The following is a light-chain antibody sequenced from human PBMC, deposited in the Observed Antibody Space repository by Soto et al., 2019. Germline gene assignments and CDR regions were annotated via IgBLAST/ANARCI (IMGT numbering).Light chain of an antibody. Sequence: DTQMTQSPSTLSGSVGDRVTITCRASQTISSWLAWYQQKPGKAPKLLIYDASSLESGVPSRFSGSGSGTEFTLTISSLQPDDFATYYCQQYNAYSTFGQGTKVDI. J-gene: IGKJ1*01. CDR1: QTISSW. CDR3: QQYNAYST. CDR2: DAS. V-gene: IGKV1-5*01.